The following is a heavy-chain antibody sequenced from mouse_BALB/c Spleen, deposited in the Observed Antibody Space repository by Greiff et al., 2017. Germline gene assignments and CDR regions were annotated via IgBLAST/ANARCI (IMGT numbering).Heavy chain of an antibody. CDR2: ISSGGSYT. J-gene: IGHJ3*01. D-gene: IGHD1-2*01. CDR1: GFTFSSYG. CDR3: ARLSTAPWFAY. Sequence: EVKLVESGGDLVKPGGSLKLSCAASGFTFSSYGMSWVRQTPDKRLEWVATISSGGSYTYYPDSVKGRFTISRDNAKNTLYLQMSSLKSEDTAMYYFARLSTAPWFAYRGQGTPVTVSA. V-gene: IGHV5-6*01.